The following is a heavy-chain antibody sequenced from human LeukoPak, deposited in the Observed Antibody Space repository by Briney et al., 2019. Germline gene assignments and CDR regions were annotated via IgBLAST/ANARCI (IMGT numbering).Heavy chain of an antibody. CDR2: IYTSGST. CDR3: ARGPYCSSSSPIPCAFDI. CDR1: GGSMNNFF. V-gene: IGHV4-4*07. D-gene: IGHD2-2*01. J-gene: IGHJ3*02. Sequence: PSETLSLTCIVSGGSMNNFFWTWLRQTPEKRLEWIGRIYTSGSTNYNPSLKSRVTISVDTSKNQFSLKLSSVTAADTAVYYCARGPYCSSSSPIPCAFDIWGQGTMVTVSS.